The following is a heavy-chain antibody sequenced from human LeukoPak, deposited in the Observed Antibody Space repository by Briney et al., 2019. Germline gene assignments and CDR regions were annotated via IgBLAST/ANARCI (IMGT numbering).Heavy chain of an antibody. CDR3: ARGDYVWGSYRYITGTFDY. CDR1: GFTFSSYE. CDR2: ISCSGSII. D-gene: IGHD3-16*02. J-gene: IGHJ4*02. V-gene: IGHV3-48*03. Sequence: HGGSLRLSCAASGFTFSSYEMNWVRQAPGKGLEGVSFISCSGSIIYYADSVKGRFTISRDNAKNSLYLQMNSLRAEDTAVYYCARGDYVWGSYRYITGTFDYWGQGTLVTVSS.